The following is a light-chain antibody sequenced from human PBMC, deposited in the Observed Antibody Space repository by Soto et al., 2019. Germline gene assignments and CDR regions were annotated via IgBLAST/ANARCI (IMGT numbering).Light chain of an antibody. J-gene: IGLJ2*01. Sequence: QSVLTQPPSASGTPGQMVTISCSGSSSNIGSNTVNWYQQLPGMAPKLLIYNNSQRPSGVPDRFSGSKSGTSASLAISGLQAEDEADYYCAAGDDILRVLEFGGGTKLTVL. CDR3: AAGDDILRVLE. CDR2: NNS. V-gene: IGLV1-44*01. CDR1: SSNIGSNT.